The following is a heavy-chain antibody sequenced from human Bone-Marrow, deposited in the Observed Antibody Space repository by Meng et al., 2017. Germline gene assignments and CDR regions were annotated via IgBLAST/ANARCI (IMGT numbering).Heavy chain of an antibody. CDR2: ISDVSSYT. J-gene: IGHJ4*02. CDR1: GFNFGSYG. CDR3: ARSLIEAAGTQAFDC. V-gene: IGHV3-21*01. D-gene: IGHD6-13*01. Sequence: GESLKISCAASGFNFGSYGMAWVRQAPGKGLEWVSSISDVSSYTYYADSVKGRFTISRDNTRNSLSLQMNSLRAEDTAVYYCARSLIEAAGTQAFDCWGQGTLVT.